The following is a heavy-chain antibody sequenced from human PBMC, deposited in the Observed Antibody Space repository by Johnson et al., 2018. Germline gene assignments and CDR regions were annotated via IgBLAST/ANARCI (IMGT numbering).Heavy chain of an antibody. Sequence: VQLQESGGGLFQPGGSLILSCTASGFTFTDYWMYWVRQAPGKGLEWVSHINADKPIINYVDSVKGRFTISRDNAKNMLYLQMNSGRAEDTAVYFCAGGGAGLGFWGQGTLVTGSS. J-gene: IGHJ4*02. CDR3: AGGGAGLGF. D-gene: IGHD4/OR15-4a*01. V-gene: IGHV3-74*01. CDR1: GFTFTDYW. CDR2: INADKPII.